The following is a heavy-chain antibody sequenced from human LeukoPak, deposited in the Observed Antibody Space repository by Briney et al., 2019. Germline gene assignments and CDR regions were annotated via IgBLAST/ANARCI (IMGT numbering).Heavy chain of an antibody. J-gene: IGHJ3*02. V-gene: IGHV3-30*02. Sequence: GGSLRLSCAASGYTLSGYGMHWVRQAPGKGLEWVAFIRYDGSYKYYTDSVKGRFTISRDNSKNMLYLQMNSLRPEDTAVYYCARDHRGWPEGAFDIWGQGTMVTVS. CDR2: IRYDGSYK. CDR1: GYTLSGYG. CDR3: ARDHRGWPEGAFDI. D-gene: IGHD6-19*01.